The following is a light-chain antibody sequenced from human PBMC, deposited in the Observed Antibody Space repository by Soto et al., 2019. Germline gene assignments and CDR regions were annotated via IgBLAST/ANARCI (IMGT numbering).Light chain of an antibody. Sequence: QSVLAQPASVSGSPGQSITISCTGTSSDVGAYNSVSWYQQHPHKAPQVIIYKGTQRPSGVSNRFSGSTSGNAASLTISGLQADDEADYFCCSSAPKSTYVFGSGTKLTVL. V-gene: IGLV2-23*01. CDR1: SSDVGAYNS. J-gene: IGLJ1*01. CDR2: KGT. CDR3: CSSAPKSTYV.